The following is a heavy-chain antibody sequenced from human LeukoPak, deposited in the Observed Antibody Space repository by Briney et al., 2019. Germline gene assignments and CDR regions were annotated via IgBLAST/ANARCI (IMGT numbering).Heavy chain of an antibody. J-gene: IGHJ5*02. CDR1: GYTFTSYA. V-gene: IGHV1-3*01. CDR2: INAGNGNT. CDR3: ASIYCSGGSCYGKWWFDP. D-gene: IGHD2-15*01. Sequence: ASVKVSCKASGYTFTSYAMHWVRQAPGQRLEWMGWINAGNGNTKYSQKFQGRVTITRDTSASTAYMELSSLRSEDTAVYYCASIYCSGGSCYGKWWFDPWGQGTLVTVSS.